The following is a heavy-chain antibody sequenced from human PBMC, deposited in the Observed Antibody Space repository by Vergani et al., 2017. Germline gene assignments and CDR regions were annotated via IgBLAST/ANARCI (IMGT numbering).Heavy chain of an antibody. Sequence: EVQLVESGGGLVQPGGSLRLSCAASGFTFSSYDMHWARQATGKGLEWVSAIGTAGDTYYPGSVKGRFTISRENAKNSLYLQMNSLRAGDTAIYYCARAVSTTVGDPPGYWGQGTLVTVSS. D-gene: IGHD4-23*01. CDR1: GFTFSSYD. V-gene: IGHV3-13*01. CDR3: ARAVSTTVGDPPGY. CDR2: IGTAGDT. J-gene: IGHJ4*02.